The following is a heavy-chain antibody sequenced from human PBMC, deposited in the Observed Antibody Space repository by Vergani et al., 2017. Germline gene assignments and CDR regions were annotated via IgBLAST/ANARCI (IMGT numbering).Heavy chain of an antibody. CDR2: IYYSGST. Sequence: QVQLQESGPGLVKPSQTLSLTCTVPGGSISSGGYYWSWIRQHPGKGLEWIGYIYYSGSTYYNPSLKSRVTITVDTSKNQFSLKLSPVPAADTAVDYCVRGPATVEWFFPFDYWGQGTLVTVSS. CDR1: GGSISSGGYY. J-gene: IGHJ4*02. CDR3: VRGPATVEWFFPFDY. D-gene: IGHD3-3*01. V-gene: IGHV4-31*03.